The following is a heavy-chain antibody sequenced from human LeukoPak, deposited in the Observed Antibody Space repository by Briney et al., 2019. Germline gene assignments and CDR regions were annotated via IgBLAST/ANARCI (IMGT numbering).Heavy chain of an antibody. CDR1: GGSFSGYY. J-gene: IGHJ4*02. V-gene: IGHV4-34*01. D-gene: IGHD4-11*01. CDR2: INHSGST. CDR3: ARGMTTLDY. Sequence: NPSETLSDTCAVYGGSFSGYYWSLIRQPPGKGLEWIGEINHSGSTNYNPSLKSRVTISVDTSKNQFSLKLSSVTAADTAVYYCARGMTTLDYWGQGTLVTVSS.